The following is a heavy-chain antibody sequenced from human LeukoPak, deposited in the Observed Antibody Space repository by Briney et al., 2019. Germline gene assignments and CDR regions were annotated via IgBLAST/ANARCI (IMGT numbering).Heavy chain of an antibody. J-gene: IGHJ4*02. Sequence: GGSLSFSCAASGFTFSNYWRHWVRQAPGEGLVWVLLFNSDGSSTTYADSVNGRFTISRDNAKNTLYLQMNSLRAEDTAVYYCGRGCVSVPAGIPDYWGQGTLVTVSS. CDR3: GRGCVSVPAGIPDY. CDR2: FNSDGSST. V-gene: IGHV3-74*01. CDR1: GFTFSNYW. D-gene: IGHD2-2*01.